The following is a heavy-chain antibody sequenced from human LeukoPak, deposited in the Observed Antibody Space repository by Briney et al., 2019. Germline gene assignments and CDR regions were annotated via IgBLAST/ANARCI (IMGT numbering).Heavy chain of an antibody. CDR1: GFTFSSYS. Sequence: GGSLRLSCAASGFTFSSYSMNWVRQAPGKGLEWVSSISSSSSYIYYADSVKGRFTISRDNAKNSLYLQMNSLRAEDTAVYYCASDGITMVRGVLDYWGQGTLVTVSS. CDR3: ASDGITMVRGVLDY. CDR2: ISSSSSYI. D-gene: IGHD3-10*01. J-gene: IGHJ4*02. V-gene: IGHV3-21*01.